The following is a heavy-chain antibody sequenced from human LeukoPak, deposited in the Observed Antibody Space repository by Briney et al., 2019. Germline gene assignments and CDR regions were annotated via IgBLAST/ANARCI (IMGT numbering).Heavy chain of an antibody. CDR3: ARREWELLLCLDY. CDR1: GFTFSDYY. Sequence: GGSLRLSCAASGFTFSDYYMSWIRQAPGKGLEWVSYISSSGSTIYYADSVKGRFTISRDNAKNSLYLQMNSLRAEDTAVYYCARREWELLLCLDYWGQGTLVTVSS. CDR2: ISSSGSTI. D-gene: IGHD1-26*01. V-gene: IGHV3-11*01. J-gene: IGHJ4*02.